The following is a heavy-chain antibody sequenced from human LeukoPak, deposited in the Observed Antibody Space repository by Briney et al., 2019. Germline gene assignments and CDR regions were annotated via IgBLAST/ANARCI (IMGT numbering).Heavy chain of an antibody. V-gene: IGHV1-69*06. J-gene: IGHJ5*02. CDR1: GGTFSSYA. CDR3: ARVEGPGYSYGFPNWFDP. CDR2: IIPIFGTA. D-gene: IGHD5-18*01. Sequence: SVKVSCKASGGTFSSYAISWVRQAPGQGLEWMGGIIPIFGTANYAQKFQGRVTITADKSTSTAYMELSSLRSEDTAVYYCARVEGPGYSYGFPNWFDPWGQGTLVTVSS.